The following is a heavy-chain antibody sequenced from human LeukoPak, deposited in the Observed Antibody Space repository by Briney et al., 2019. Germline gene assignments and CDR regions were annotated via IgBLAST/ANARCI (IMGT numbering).Heavy chain of an antibody. Sequence: GASVKVSCKASGYTFTGYYMHWVRQAPGQGLEWMGWINPNSGGTNYAQKFQGRVTMTRDTSISTAYMELSRLTSDDTAVYYCATSNIYYDSSVYHTYWGQGALVTVSS. CDR3: ATSNIYYDSSVYHTY. V-gene: IGHV1-2*02. CDR2: INPNSGGT. D-gene: IGHD3-22*01. J-gene: IGHJ4*02. CDR1: GYTFTGYY.